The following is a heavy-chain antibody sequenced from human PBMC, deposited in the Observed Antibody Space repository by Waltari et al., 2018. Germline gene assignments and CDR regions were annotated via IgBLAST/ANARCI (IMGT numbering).Heavy chain of an antibody. J-gene: IGHJ6*03. CDR1: GFTFTDYY. Sequence: DVQLVQSGAEVKKPGATVKISCKISGFTFTDYYIHWVQQAPGKGLKWVGRVDPEDGETVYAGNCQGRVTITADTLTDTAFMEVDTLRSEDTAVYYCARPLGNYYMDVWGKGTTVTVSS. CDR2: VDPEDGET. CDR3: ARPLGNYYMDV. D-gene: IGHD3-3*02. V-gene: IGHV1-69-2*01.